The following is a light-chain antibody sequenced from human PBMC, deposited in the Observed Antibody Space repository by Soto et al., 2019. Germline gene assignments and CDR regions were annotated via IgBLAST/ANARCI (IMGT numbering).Light chain of an antibody. CDR1: QSISHY. CDR2: GAT. J-gene: IGKJ3*01. CDR3: QQYYSQPFT. Sequence: DTQMTQSPSSMSASIGDRVTITCRASQSISHYLNWYQQKPSKSPMLLIYGATNLQSGVPSRFSGSGSGTDFALPISCLQSEDFAPYCCQQYYSQPFTLGPGNKVDIQ. V-gene: IGKV1-39*01.